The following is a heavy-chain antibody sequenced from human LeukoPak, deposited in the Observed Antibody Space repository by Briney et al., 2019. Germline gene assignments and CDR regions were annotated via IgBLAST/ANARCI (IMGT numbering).Heavy chain of an antibody. D-gene: IGHD6-13*01. CDR2: IYPGDSDT. J-gene: IGHJ5*02. CDR1: GYNFTSYW. CDR3: ARVAAAGTWPVYNWFDP. Sequence: GESLKISCKGPGYNFTSYWIGWVRQMPGKGLEWMGIIYPGDSDTRYSPSFQGQVTISADKSISTAYLQWSSLKASDTAMYYCARVAAAGTWPVYNWFDPWGQGTLVTVSS. V-gene: IGHV5-51*01.